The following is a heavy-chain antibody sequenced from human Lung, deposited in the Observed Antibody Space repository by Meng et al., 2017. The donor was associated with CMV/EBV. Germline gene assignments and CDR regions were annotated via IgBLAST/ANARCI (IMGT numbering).Heavy chain of an antibody. CDR3: ARGPIEYSSSVADY. Sequence: GGSLRLXCAASGFTVSSNYMSWVRQAPGKGLEWVSVIYSGGSTYYADSVKGRFTISRDNSKNTLYLQMNSLRAEDTAVYYCARGPIEYSSSVADYWGQGTXVTVAS. CDR1: GFTVSSNY. V-gene: IGHV3-66*02. CDR2: IYSGGST. J-gene: IGHJ4*02. D-gene: IGHD6-6*01.